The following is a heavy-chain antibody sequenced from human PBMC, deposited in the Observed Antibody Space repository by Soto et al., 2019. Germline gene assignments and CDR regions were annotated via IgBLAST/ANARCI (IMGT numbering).Heavy chain of an antibody. CDR1: GGSISSSNW. CDR2: IYHSGTT. J-gene: IGHJ4*02. V-gene: IGHV4-4*02. Sequence: KPSETLSLTCAVSGGSISSSNWWSWVRQPPGKGLEWIGEIYHSGTTNYNSSLKSRVTMSVDKYKSQFSLNLSSVTAADKAVYYCARDSDHNYLDSWGQGTLVTVS. D-gene: IGHD1-26*01. CDR3: ARDSDHNYLDS.